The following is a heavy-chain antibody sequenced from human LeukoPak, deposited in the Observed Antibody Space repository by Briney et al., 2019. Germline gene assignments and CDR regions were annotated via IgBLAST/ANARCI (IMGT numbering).Heavy chain of an antibody. D-gene: IGHD4/OR15-4a*01. J-gene: IGHJ5*02. CDR1: GGSLSDYY. Sequence: PSETLSLTCAVCGGSLSDYYWSWIRQPPGKGLEWIGYIWYSGFTYYNPSLKSRVTISVDTSKDQFFLKLSSVTAADTAMYYCARVQDWFDPWGQGTLVTVSS. CDR3: ARVQDWFDP. CDR2: IWYSGFT. V-gene: IGHV4-59*06.